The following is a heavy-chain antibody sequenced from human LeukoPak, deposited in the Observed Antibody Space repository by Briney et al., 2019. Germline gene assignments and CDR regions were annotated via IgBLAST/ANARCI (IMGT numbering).Heavy chain of an antibody. Sequence: GRSLTLSCASSGFTFSSFCMHWVRQAPGKGLEWVAVICYDASNKYYADSVKGRFTISRDNYKNTLYVQMNSLRDDDTAVYYCVRGVGVSRFNYLDSWGQGTMVSVSS. CDR1: GFTFSSFC. J-gene: IGHJ4*02. V-gene: IGHV3-33*01. D-gene: IGHD6-13*01. CDR3: VRGVGVSRFNYLDS. CDR2: ICYDASNK.